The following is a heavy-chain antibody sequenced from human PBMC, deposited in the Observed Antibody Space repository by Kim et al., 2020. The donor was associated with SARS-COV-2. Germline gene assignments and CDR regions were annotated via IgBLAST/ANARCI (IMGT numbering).Heavy chain of an antibody. D-gene: IGHD3-22*01. CDR1: DFDFGTFE. CDR3: ARMGHILAYERSGYYSDAFDL. Sequence: GGSLRLSCAASDFDFGTFEMNWVRQAPGRGPEWLAYINSRSREIHYADSVRGRFTISRDNSKNSLSLRMSRLRVEDTAVYFCARMGHILAYERSGYYSDAFDLWGPGTLVIVSS. CDR2: INSRSREI. V-gene: IGHV3-48*03. J-gene: IGHJ3*01.